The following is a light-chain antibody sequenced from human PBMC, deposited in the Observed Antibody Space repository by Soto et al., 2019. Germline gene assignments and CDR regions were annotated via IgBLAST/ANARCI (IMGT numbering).Light chain of an antibody. CDR1: QSLRTNS. J-gene: IGKJ1*01. V-gene: IGKV3-20*01. CDR3: QQYDTSPRT. CDR2: GVY. Sequence: FVLTHSPGTLSLSPWERATPSCRASQSLRTNSLAWYQQKPGQAPRLLISGVYSRAAGIPDRFSGSGSGTDFTLTISRLEPEDFAVYYCQQYDTSPRTCGQGTKVDIK.